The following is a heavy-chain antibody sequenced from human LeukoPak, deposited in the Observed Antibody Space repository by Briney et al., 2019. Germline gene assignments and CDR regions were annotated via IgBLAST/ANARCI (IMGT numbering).Heavy chain of an antibody. CDR2: IYDSGST. Sequence: SETLSLTCTVSGDSITDYYWSWIRQPPGKGLEWLGYIYDSGSTTDYNPSLKSRVTISVDTSKTQFSLKVTSVTAADTAVYYCARAPQLYYFDYWGQGILVTVSS. CDR3: ARAPQLYYFDY. D-gene: IGHD2-15*01. CDR1: GDSITDYY. V-gene: IGHV4-59*01. J-gene: IGHJ4*02.